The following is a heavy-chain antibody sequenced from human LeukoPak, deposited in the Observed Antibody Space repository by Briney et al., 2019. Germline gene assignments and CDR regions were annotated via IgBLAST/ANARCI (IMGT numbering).Heavy chain of an antibody. J-gene: IGHJ4*02. D-gene: IGHD6-13*01. CDR3: VRAPAGIDY. Sequence: ASVKVSCKASGCTFINYAIHWVRQAPGQRLEWMGWINADNGNTKYSQKFQGRVSFTRDTSATTAYMELSSLRSEDTAVYYCVRAPAGIDYWGQGTLVTVSS. CDR2: INADNGNT. V-gene: IGHV1-3*01. CDR1: GCTFINYA.